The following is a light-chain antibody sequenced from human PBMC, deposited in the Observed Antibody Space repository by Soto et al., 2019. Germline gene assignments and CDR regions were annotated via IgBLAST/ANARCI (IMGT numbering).Light chain of an antibody. J-gene: IGLJ1*01. CDR2: DVS. V-gene: IGLV2-11*01. Sequence: QSALTQPRSVSGSPGQSVTISCTGTSSDAGGYNYVSWYQQHPGKAPKLMIYDVSKRPSGVPDRFSGSKSGNTASLTISGPQAEDEADYYCCSYAGSYTYVFGTGTKVTVL. CDR3: CSYAGSYTYV. CDR1: SSDAGGYNY.